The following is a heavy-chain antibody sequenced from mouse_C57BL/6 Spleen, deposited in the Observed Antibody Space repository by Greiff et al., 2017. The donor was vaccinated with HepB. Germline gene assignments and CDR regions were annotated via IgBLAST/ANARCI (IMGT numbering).Heavy chain of an antibody. J-gene: IGHJ1*03. CDR2: IDPSDSYT. Sequence: QVQLQQPGAELVMPGASVKLSCKAFGYPFTRYWMHWVKPRPGQGLEWIGEIDPSDSYTNYNQKFKGKSTLTVDKSSSTAYMQLSSLTSEDSAVYYCARSSTTVVDYWYFDVWGTGTTVTVSS. D-gene: IGHD1-1*01. CDR3: ARSSTTVVDYWYFDV. V-gene: IGHV1-69*01. CDR1: GYPFTRYW.